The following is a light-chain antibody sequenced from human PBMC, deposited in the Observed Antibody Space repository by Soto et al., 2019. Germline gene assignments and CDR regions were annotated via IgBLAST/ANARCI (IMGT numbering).Light chain of an antibody. Sequence: DIQMTQSPSSLSASVGDRVTITCPASQAINNYLNWYQQKPGKPPKLLIYDASNFEGGVPSRFSGGGSGTDFTFSITSLQPEDFATYYCQQYESLPPLFGPGTKVQIK. CDR1: QAINNY. CDR2: DAS. V-gene: IGKV1-33*01. CDR3: QQYESLPPL. J-gene: IGKJ3*01.